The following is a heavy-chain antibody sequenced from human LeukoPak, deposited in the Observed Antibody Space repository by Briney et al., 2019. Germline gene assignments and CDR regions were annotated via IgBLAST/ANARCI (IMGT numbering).Heavy chain of an antibody. V-gene: IGHV4-34*01. Sequence: SETLSLTCAVYGGSFSGYYWSWIRQPPGKGLEWIGEINHSGSTNYNPSLKSRVTISVDTSKNQFSLKLSSVTAADTAVYYCARARITIFGVPKKGRSFDYWGQGTLVTVSS. CDR2: INHSGST. D-gene: IGHD3-3*01. J-gene: IGHJ4*02. CDR3: ARARITIFGVPKKGRSFDY. CDR1: GGSFSGYY.